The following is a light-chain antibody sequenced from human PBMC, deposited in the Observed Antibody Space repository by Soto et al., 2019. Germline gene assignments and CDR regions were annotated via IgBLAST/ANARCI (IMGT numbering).Light chain of an antibody. CDR1: QSISTW. Sequence: DIQMTQSPSTLSASVGDRVTITCRASQSISTWLAWYQQKPGKAPSLLISDVSSLERGVPSRFSGSGSGTEFTLTISSLQPDDFATYYCQQSYTSPTTFGQGTRLEIK. CDR3: QQSYTSPTT. J-gene: IGKJ5*01. V-gene: IGKV1-5*01. CDR2: DVS.